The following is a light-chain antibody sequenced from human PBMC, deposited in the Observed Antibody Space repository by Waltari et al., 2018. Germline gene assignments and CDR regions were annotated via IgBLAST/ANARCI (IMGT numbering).Light chain of an antibody. CDR1: QGISSY. CDR2: YAS. CDR3: QQYNSAPWT. V-gene: IGKV1-16*01. Sequence: DIQMTQSPSSLSASVGETVTITCRASQGISSYLAWYQQKAGKAPKPLIYYASNLESGVPSRFSGSGSGTEFTLTISSLQPEDFAIYYCQQYNSAPWTFGQGTKVEIK. J-gene: IGKJ1*01.